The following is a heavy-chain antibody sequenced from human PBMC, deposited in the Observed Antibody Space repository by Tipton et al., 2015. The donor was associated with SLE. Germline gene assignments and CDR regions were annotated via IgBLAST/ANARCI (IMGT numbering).Heavy chain of an antibody. J-gene: IGHJ6*02. CDR1: GGSFSGYY. CDR3: AGLYSSSWLPFGYYYYGMYV. Sequence: TLSLTCAVYGGSFSGYYWSLIRQHPGKGLEWIGEINHSGSTNYNPSLKSRVTISVDTSKNQFSLKLSSVTAADTAVYYCAGLYSSSWLPFGYYYYGMYVWGQGTTVTVSS. V-gene: IGHV4-34*01. CDR2: INHSGST. D-gene: IGHD6-13*01.